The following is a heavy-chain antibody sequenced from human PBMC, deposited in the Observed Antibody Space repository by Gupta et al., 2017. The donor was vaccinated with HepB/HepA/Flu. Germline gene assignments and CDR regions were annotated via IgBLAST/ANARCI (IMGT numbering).Heavy chain of an antibody. CDR1: CDFPKGGHNH. V-gene: IGHV4-39*01. CDR2: VYHSGES. Sequence: QSQLQESGAALAKPSETLSLTCSVCCDFPKGGHNHWGWIRQPPGKELEWIGTVYHSGESYYNPSLKSRAAISIDTSKRQFSLKVTSVNAADTAVYYCVSQKWRIASTGGRGEFDYWGQGTLVTVSS. D-gene: IGHD6-13*01. J-gene: IGHJ4*02. CDR3: VSQKWRIASTGGRGEFDY.